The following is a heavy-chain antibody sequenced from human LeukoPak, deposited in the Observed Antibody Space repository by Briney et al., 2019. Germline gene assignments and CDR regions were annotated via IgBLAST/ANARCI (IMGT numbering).Heavy chain of an antibody. CDR1: GFTFSGSA. CDR3: TRHNVGFVS. Sequence: GGSLRLSCAASGFTFSGSAMHWVRQASGKGLEWVGRIRSKTNSYATSYAASVKGRFALSRDDSKNTAYLQMNSLKTEDTAVYYCTRHNVGFVSWGQGTLVTVSS. CDR2: IRSKTNSYAT. V-gene: IGHV3-73*01. J-gene: IGHJ5*02. D-gene: IGHD2-21*01.